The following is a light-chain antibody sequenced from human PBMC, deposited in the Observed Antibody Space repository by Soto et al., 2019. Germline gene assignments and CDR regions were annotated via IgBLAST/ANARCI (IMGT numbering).Light chain of an antibody. Sequence: QSVLTQPASVSGSPGQSITISCTGTSSDVGAYDYVSWYLQYPDKAPQLLIYYVDHRPSGVSSRFSGSKSGNTASLTISGLQAEDEGDYYCCSYADGSISFFGNGTKVTVL. V-gene: IGLV2-14*03. CDR1: SSDVGAYDY. CDR2: YVD. CDR3: CSYADGSISF. J-gene: IGLJ1*01.